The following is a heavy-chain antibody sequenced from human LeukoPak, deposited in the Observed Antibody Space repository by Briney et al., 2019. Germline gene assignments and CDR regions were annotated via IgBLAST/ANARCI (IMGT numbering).Heavy chain of an antibody. V-gene: IGHV3-30-3*01. CDR2: ISYDGSNK. CDR1: GYTFTGYY. J-gene: IGHJ4*02. CDR3: ARESNWAFDY. D-gene: IGHD7-27*01. Sequence: SCKASGYTFTGYYMHWVRQAPGKGLEWVAVISYDGSNKYYADSVKGRFTISRDNSKNTLYLQMNSLRAEDTAVYYCARESNWAFDYWGQGTLVTVSS.